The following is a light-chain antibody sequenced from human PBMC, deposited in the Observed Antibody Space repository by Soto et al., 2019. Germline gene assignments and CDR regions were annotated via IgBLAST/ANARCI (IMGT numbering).Light chain of an antibody. CDR1: QSVLDSSTNKNY. CDR2: WAS. J-gene: IGKJ2*01. CDR3: QQYYETPHT. V-gene: IGKV4-1*01. Sequence: DIVMTQSPDSLAVSLGERATINCTSSQSVLDSSTNKNYLSWYHQKPGQPPQLLIHWASIRESGVPDRFSGSGSRTDFTLTISGLQAEDVAIYYCQQYYETPHTFGLGTKLEIK.